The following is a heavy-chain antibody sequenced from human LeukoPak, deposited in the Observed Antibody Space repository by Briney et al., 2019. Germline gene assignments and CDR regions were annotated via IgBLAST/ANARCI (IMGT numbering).Heavy chain of an antibody. CDR3: ASQQLHWDY. D-gene: IGHD6-13*01. V-gene: IGHV4-30-2*05. J-gene: IGHJ4*02. CDR1: GGSISSGGYY. CDR2: IYHSGST. Sequence: SETLSLTCTVSGGSISSGGYYWSWIRQPPGKGLEWIGYIYHSGSTYYNPSLKSRVTISVDTSKNQFSLKLSSVTVADTAVYYCASQQLHWDYWGQGTLVTVSS.